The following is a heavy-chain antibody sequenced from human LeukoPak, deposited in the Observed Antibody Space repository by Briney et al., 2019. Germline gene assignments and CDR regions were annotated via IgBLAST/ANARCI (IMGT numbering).Heavy chain of an antibody. D-gene: IGHD3-16*01. J-gene: IGHJ4*02. V-gene: IGHV4-34*01. Sequence: KPSETLSLTCAVYGGSFSVYYWSWIRQPPGKGLEWIGEINHSGSTNYNRSLKSRVPIPVDTSKKQLSLKLSSVTAREPAVYYSARGRGGKRGYFDYWGQGALVTLSS. CDR1: GGSFSVYY. CDR2: INHSGST. CDR3: ARGRGGKRGYFDY.